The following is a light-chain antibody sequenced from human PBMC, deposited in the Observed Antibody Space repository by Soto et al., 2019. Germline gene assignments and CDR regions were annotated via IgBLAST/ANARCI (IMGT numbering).Light chain of an antibody. CDR3: SSYTSSRVV. CDR1: SSDVGGYNY. J-gene: IGLJ2*01. V-gene: IGLV2-14*01. Sequence: QSALTQPASVSGSPGQSITISCTGTSSDVGGYNYVAWYQQHPGKSPKLMIYDVSNRPPGVSNRFSGSKSGKTASLTISGLRAEDEADYYWSSYTSSRVVLGGGTKLTVL. CDR2: DVS.